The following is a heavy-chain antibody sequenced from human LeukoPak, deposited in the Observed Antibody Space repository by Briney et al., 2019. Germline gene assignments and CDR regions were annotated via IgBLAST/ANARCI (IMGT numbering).Heavy chain of an antibody. V-gene: IGHV3-53*01. D-gene: IGHD3-9*01. J-gene: IGHJ3*02. CDR2: IYSGGST. CDR3: ARGVLRYFDWSRGDAFDI. CDR1: GFTVSSNY. Sequence: PGGSLRLSCAASGFTVSSNYMSWVRQAPGKGLEWVSVIYSGGSTYYADSVKGRFTISRDNSKNTLYLQMNSLRVEDTAVYYCARGVLRYFDWSRGDAFDIWGQGTMVTVSS.